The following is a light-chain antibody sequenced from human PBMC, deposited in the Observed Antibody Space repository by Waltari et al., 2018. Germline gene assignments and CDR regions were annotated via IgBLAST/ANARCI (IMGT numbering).Light chain of an antibody. CDR2: EVS. Sequence: QSALTQPASVSGSPGQSITLSCTGTRTDLGSSKSVSWYLQPPGKHPYPIISEVSNRPPGISNRFSGSKSGNTATLTISGLQADDEADYYCNSKTGSSTWVFGGGTKLTVL. CDR1: RTDLGSSKS. V-gene: IGLV2-14*01. J-gene: IGLJ3*02. CDR3: NSKTGSSTWV.